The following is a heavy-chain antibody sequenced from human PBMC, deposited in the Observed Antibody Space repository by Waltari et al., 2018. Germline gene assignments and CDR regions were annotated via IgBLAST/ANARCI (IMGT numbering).Heavy chain of an antibody. CDR3: ATLIQLWPSPFDY. V-gene: IGHV3-74*01. CDR1: GFPFRTSR. CDR2: IHGDGSSP. Sequence: EVQLVEAGGDLVQPGGSLRLSCLASGFPFRTSRLHWVRQVPGKGLVWVSRIHGDGSSPTYAESVKGRFTISRDNAKNTLYLQMNSLRAEDTAVYYCATLIQLWPSPFDYWGPGTLVTVSS. J-gene: IGHJ4*02. D-gene: IGHD1-1*01.